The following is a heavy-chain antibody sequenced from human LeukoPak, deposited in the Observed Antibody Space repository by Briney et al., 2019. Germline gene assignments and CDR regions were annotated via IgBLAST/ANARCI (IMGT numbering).Heavy chain of an antibody. CDR3: ARDLIRYCSGGSCYSYAFDI. D-gene: IGHD2-15*01. Sequence: ASVKVSCKASGYTFTSYDINWVRQATGQGLEWMGWMNPNSGNTGYAQKFQGRVTITRNTSISTAYMELSSLRSEDTAVYYCARDLIRYCSGGSCYSYAFDIWGQGTMVTVSS. V-gene: IGHV1-8*03. CDR2: MNPNSGNT. J-gene: IGHJ3*02. CDR1: GYTFTSYD.